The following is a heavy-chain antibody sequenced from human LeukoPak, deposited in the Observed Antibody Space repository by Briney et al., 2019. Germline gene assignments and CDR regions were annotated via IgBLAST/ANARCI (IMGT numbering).Heavy chain of an antibody. J-gene: IGHJ5*02. CDR3: ARDEGSSSSLNWFDP. D-gene: IGHD6-6*01. CDR1: GGSISSGGYS. Sequence: PSQTLSLTCAVSGGSISSGGYSWSWIRQPPGKGLEWIGYIYHSGSTYYNPSLKSRVTISVDRSKNQFSLKLSSVTAADTAVYYCARDEGSSSSLNWFDPWGQGTLVTVSS. V-gene: IGHV4-30-2*01. CDR2: IYHSGST.